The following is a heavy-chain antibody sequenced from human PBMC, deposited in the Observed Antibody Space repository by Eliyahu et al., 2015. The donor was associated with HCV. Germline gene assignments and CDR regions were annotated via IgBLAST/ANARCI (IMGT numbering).Heavy chain of an antibody. V-gene: IGHV1-69*04. Sequence: QVQLVQSGAEVKKPGSXVKVSCKASGGTFGSYAISWVRQAPGQGLEWMGRIIPILGIANYAQKFQGRVTITADKSTSTAYMELSSLRSEDTAVYYCARGCSGGSCTFDYWGQGTLVTVSS. J-gene: IGHJ4*02. D-gene: IGHD2-15*01. CDR1: GGTFGSYA. CDR3: ARGCSGGSCTFDY. CDR2: IIPILGIA.